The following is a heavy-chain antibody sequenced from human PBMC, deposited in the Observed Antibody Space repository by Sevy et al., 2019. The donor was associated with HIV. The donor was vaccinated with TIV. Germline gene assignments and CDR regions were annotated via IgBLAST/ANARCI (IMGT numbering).Heavy chain of an antibody. D-gene: IGHD2-2*01. CDR2: ISRSGGST. CDR3: AKVDVVVPVADYGLDV. V-gene: IGHV3-23*01. J-gene: IGHJ6*02. CDR1: GFTFSNYA. Sequence: GGSLRLSCAASGFTFSNYAMTWVRQAPGKGLEWVSSISRSGGSTYYADSVKGWFTISRDNSKNTLYVQMNSLRAEDTALYYCAKVDVVVPVADYGLDVWGQGTTVTVSS.